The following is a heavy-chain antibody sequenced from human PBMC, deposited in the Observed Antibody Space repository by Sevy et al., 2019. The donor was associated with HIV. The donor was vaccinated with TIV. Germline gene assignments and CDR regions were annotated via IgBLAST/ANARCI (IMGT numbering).Heavy chain of an antibody. D-gene: IGHD6-13*01. CDR1: GFTLNTYW. CDR3: VRAIATPDSH. V-gene: IGHV3-7*01. CDR2: INQDGSTT. Sequence: GGSLRLSCVASGFTLNTYWMLWVRQAPGKGLEWVANINQDGSTTYYADSVKGRFTISRDNAKNSLFLHMNSLRAEDTALYYCVRAIATPDSHWGQGTLVTVSS. J-gene: IGHJ4*02.